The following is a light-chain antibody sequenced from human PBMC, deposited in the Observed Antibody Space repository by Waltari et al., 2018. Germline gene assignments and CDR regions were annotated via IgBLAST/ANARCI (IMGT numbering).Light chain of an antibody. CDR3: SSQSSDNVVL. Sequence: QSALTQPASVSGSPGQSITISRTGTSSDVGTSTSLSWYQDHPGQGPKVIIYDVSDRPSGVSARFSGSKSGNTASLTISGLQAEDEADYYCSSQSSDNVVLFGGGTKVTVL. CDR1: SSDVGTSTS. J-gene: IGLJ3*02. CDR2: DVS. V-gene: IGLV2-14*03.